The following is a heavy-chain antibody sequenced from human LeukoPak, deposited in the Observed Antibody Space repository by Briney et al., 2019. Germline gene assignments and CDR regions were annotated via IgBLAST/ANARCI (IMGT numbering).Heavy chain of an antibody. CDR1: GGSISSYY. CDR3: ARAGSSSWYNWFDP. Sequence: SETLSLACTVSGGSISSYYWSWIRQPPGKGLEWIGYIYYSGSTNYNPSLKSRVTISVDTSKNQFSLKLSSVAAADTAVYYCARAGSSSWYNWFDPWGQGTLVTVSS. V-gene: IGHV4-59*01. D-gene: IGHD6-13*01. J-gene: IGHJ5*02. CDR2: IYYSGST.